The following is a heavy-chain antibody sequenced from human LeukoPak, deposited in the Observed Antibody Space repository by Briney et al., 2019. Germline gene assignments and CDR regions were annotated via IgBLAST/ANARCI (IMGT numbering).Heavy chain of an antibody. J-gene: IGHJ6*03. D-gene: IGHD5-24*01. Sequence: ASVKVSCKTSGYSFTSYNLHWVRQAPGQRLEWMGVINPNGGNTNYAQKVQGRVTMTRDMSTSTVYMELSSLRSEDTAVYYCARDVGQSDGYNSYYYYYMDVWGKGTTVTVSS. CDR2: INPNGGNT. CDR1: GYSFTSYN. V-gene: IGHV1-46*04. CDR3: ARDVGQSDGYNSYYYYYMDV.